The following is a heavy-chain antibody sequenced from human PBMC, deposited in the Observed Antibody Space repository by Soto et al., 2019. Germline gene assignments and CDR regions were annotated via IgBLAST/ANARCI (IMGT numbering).Heavy chain of an antibody. V-gene: IGHV1-46*01. D-gene: IGHD5-18*01. Sequence: ASVKVSCKASGYTFTSYYMHWVRQAPGQGLEWMGIINPSGGSTSYAQKFQGRVTMTRDTSTSTVYMELSSLRSEDTSVYYCARDLPGEYSYGPWGQGTLVTVSS. CDR2: INPSGGST. CDR3: ARDLPGEYSYGP. J-gene: IGHJ5*02. CDR1: GYTFTSYY.